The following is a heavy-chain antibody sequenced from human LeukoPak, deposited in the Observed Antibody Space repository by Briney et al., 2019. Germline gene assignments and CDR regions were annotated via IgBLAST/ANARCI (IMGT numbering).Heavy chain of an antibody. CDR1: GFTFSSYA. CDR2: ISGSGGST. CDR3: AKVKANREAFDI. Sequence: PGGSLRLSCAASGFTFSSYAMSWVRQAPGKGLEWVSVISGSGGSTYYADSVKGRFTISRDNSKNTLYLQMNSLRAEDTAVYYCAKVKANREAFDIWGQGTMVTVSS. J-gene: IGHJ3*02. D-gene: IGHD1-26*01. V-gene: IGHV3-23*01.